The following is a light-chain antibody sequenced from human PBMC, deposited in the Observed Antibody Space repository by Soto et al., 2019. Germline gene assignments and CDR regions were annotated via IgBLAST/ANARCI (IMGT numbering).Light chain of an antibody. Sequence: QSALTQPASVSGSPGQSITISCTGTSSDIGAYNFVSWYQQHPGKAPKLMLYDVNIRPSGVSSRFSGSKSGNTASLTISGLQAEDEADYYCTSWTTSTTMIFGGGTKPAVL. J-gene: IGLJ2*01. CDR2: DVN. CDR3: TSWTTSTTMI. V-gene: IGLV2-14*03. CDR1: SSDIGAYNF.